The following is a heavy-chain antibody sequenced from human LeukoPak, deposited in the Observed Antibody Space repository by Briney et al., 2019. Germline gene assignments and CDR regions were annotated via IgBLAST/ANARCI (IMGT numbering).Heavy chain of an antibody. CDR3: ATDISSAGTDYSDY. D-gene: IGHD6-13*01. Sequence: SETLSLTCTVSGGSISSYYWSWISQPPGKGLEWIGYIYYIGITNYSPSLKSRVTISLDSSKNQFSLKLSSVTAANTAIYYCATDISSAGTDYSDYWGQGTLVTVSS. V-gene: IGHV4-59*01. J-gene: IGHJ4*02. CDR1: GGSISSYY. CDR2: IYYIGIT.